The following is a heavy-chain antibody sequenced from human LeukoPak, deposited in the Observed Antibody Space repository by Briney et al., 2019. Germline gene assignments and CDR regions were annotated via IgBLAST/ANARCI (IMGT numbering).Heavy chain of an antibody. J-gene: IGHJ4*02. CDR3: ARESYYDFWSGR. Sequence: PSETLSLTCTVSGGSISSSSYYWGWIRQPPGKGLEWIGSIYYSGSTYYNLSLKSRVTISVDTSKNQFSLKLSSVTAADTAVYYCARESYYDFWSGRWGQGTLVTVSS. V-gene: IGHV4-39*01. CDR2: IYYSGST. D-gene: IGHD3-3*01. CDR1: GGSISSSSYY.